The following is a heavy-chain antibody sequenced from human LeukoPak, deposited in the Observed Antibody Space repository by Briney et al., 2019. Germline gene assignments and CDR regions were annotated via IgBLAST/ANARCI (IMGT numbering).Heavy chain of an antibody. CDR3: ATERKYDYYFDY. J-gene: IGHJ4*02. D-gene: IGHD3-3*01. Sequence: ASVKISCKVSGYTFTDYYMHWVHQAPGKGREWMGLVDPEDGETIYAEKFQGRVTITADTSTDTAYMELSSLRSEDTAVYYCATERKYDYYFDYWGQGTLVTVSS. CDR2: VDPEDGET. CDR1: GYTFTDYY. V-gene: IGHV1-69-2*01.